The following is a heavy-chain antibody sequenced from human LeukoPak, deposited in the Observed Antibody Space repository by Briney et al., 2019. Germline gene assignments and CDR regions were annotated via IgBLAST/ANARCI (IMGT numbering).Heavy chain of an antibody. Sequence: PGGSLRLSCAVSGFTFSSYWMHWVRRAPGKGLVWVSRIDRDGSRINYADSVKGRFTISRDNSKNTLYLQMNSLRAEDTAVYYCARGAGYNYPYYFDYWGQGTLVTVSS. V-gene: IGHV3-74*01. CDR3: ARGAGYNYPYYFDY. CDR2: IDRDGSRI. D-gene: IGHD5-24*01. CDR1: GFTFSSYW. J-gene: IGHJ4*02.